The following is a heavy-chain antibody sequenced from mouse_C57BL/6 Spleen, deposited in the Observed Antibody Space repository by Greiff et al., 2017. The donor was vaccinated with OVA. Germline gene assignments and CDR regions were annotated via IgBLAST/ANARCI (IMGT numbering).Heavy chain of an antibody. CDR3: ASTMVTEGYYFDY. J-gene: IGHJ2*01. CDR2: IDPSDSYT. Sequence: VQLQQPGAELVMPGASVKLSCKASGYTFTSYWMHWVKQRPGQGLEWIGEIDPSDSYTNYNQKFKGKSTLTVDKSSSTAYMQLSSLTSEDSAVYYCASTMVTEGYYFDYWGQGTTLTVSS. D-gene: IGHD2-2*01. V-gene: IGHV1-69*01. CDR1: GYTFTSYW.